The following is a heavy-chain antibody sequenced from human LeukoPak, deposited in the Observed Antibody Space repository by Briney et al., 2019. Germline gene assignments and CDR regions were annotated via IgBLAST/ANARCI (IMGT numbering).Heavy chain of an antibody. Sequence: GESLKISCKGSGYSFTSYWIGWVRQMPGKGLEWMGIIYPGDSDTRYSPSFQGQVTISADKSLSTAYLQWSSLKASDTAMYYCARRSSSRDNVGYYGMDVWGQGTTVTVSS. CDR3: ARRSSSRDNVGYYGMDV. D-gene: IGHD6-13*01. CDR1: GYSFTSYW. J-gene: IGHJ6*02. CDR2: IYPGDSDT. V-gene: IGHV5-51*01.